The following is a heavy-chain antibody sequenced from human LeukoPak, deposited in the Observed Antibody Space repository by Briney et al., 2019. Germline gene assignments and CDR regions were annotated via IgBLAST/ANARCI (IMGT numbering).Heavy chain of an antibody. J-gene: IGHJ5*02. Sequence: SETLSLTCAVSGVSIDSHYWGWIRQSPGKGLEWIGYMSKGGSTRYHPSLKSRVTLSVDTSKNQFSMKLTSVTAADTAVYYCARDPAGSGWYAPWGPGTQVAVSS. V-gene: IGHV4-59*11. CDR1: GVSIDSHY. CDR3: ARDPAGSGWYAP. D-gene: IGHD1-26*01. CDR2: MSKGGST.